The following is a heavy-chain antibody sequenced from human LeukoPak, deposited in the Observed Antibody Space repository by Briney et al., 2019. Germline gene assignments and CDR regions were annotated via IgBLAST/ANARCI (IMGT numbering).Heavy chain of an antibody. CDR1: GFTLSNSG. Sequence: PGRSLRLSCAASGFTLSNSGMHAARQAPGKGLEWGAVMWYDGGGQYYADPVKGRFTISRENSKNTLYLQMNSLRAEDTAVYYCGRDSSYGVDYWGQGTLVTVSS. D-gene: IGHD3-10*01. CDR2: MWYDGGGQ. V-gene: IGHV3-33*01. CDR3: GRDSSYGVDY. J-gene: IGHJ4*02.